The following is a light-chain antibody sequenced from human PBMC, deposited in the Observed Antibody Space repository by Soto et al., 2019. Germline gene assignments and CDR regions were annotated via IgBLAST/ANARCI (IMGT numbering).Light chain of an antibody. CDR1: QSVGSN. Sequence: EIVMTQSPATLSVSPGERATLSCRARQSVGSNLAWYQQKPGQAPRLLIYGASTRAAGIPARFSGSGSGTESTLTISSLQSEDFAVYFCQQYNNRWTVGPGTKVEIK. CDR3: QQYNNRWT. CDR2: GAS. V-gene: IGKV3-15*01. J-gene: IGKJ1*01.